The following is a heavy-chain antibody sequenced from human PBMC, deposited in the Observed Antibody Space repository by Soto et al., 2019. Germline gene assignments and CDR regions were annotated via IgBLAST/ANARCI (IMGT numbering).Heavy chain of an antibody. CDR1: GFTFSSYS. Sequence: GGSLRLSCAASGFTFSSYSMNWVRQAPGKGLEWVSSISSSSSYIYYADSVKGRFTISRDNAKNSLYLQMNSLRAEDTAVYYCARDKGASYGSGSLPPALLPRHYYYYGMDVWGQGTTVTVSS. V-gene: IGHV3-21*01. CDR2: ISSSSSYI. D-gene: IGHD3-10*01. J-gene: IGHJ6*02. CDR3: ARDKGASYGSGSLPPALLPRHYYYYGMDV.